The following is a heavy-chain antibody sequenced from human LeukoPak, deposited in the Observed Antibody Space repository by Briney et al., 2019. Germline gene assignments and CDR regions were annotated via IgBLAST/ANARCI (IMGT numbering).Heavy chain of an antibody. D-gene: IGHD3-3*01. J-gene: IGHJ3*02. CDR3: ARGLTIFGVVNDAFDS. CDR2: LNRDGSST. V-gene: IGHV3-74*01. Sequence: GGSLRVSCAASGFAFSYFLMHWVRQAPGKRLVWVSLLNRDGSSTLYAYSVKGRFTIPRDNAKNTLYLQMNRLRAEDTAVYYCARGLTIFGVVNDAFDSWGQGTMVTVSS. CDR1: GFAFSYFL.